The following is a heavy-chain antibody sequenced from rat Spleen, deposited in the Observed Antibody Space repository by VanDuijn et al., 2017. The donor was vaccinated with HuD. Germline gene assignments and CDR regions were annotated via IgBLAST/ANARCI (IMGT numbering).Heavy chain of an antibody. D-gene: IGHD1-11*01. Sequence: EVQLVESDGGLVQPGRSLKLSCAASGFTFSAYYMAWVRQAPGKGLEWVSSINTDGGTTYYPDSVKGRFTISRDNAENTVYLQMNSLRSEDTATYYCAKEGNYGGAFDYWGQGVMVTVSS. CDR3: AKEGNYGGAFDY. CDR1: GFTFSAYY. V-gene: IGHV5-58*01. CDR2: INTDGGTT. J-gene: IGHJ2*01.